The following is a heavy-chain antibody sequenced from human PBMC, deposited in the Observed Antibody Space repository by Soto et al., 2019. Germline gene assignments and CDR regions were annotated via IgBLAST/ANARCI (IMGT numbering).Heavy chain of an antibody. CDR3: AKETATSVDYYYFYGLDV. J-gene: IGHJ6*02. CDR2: ISYDGNKE. Sequence: QVQLVESGGGVVQPGRSLRLSCSASGFIFGTYGMEWVRQAPGKGLEWVALISYDGNKEFYADSVKGRFTISRDNSRNTLYLHMNSLKLEDTAMYYCAKETATSVDYYYFYGLDVWGPGTTVSVSS. D-gene: IGHD1-1*01. V-gene: IGHV3-30*18. CDR1: GFIFGTYG.